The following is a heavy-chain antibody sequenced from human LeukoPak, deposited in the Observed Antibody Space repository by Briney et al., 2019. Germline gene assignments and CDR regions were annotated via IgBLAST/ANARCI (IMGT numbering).Heavy chain of an antibody. CDR2: IYHSGST. D-gene: IGHD3-22*01. CDR1: GGSISSYY. V-gene: IGHV4-59*08. CDR3: ARHTYYYDSSGLYYFDY. Sequence: PSETLSLTCTVSGGSISSYYWSWIRQPAGKGLEWIGSIYHSGSTYYNPSLKSRVTISVDTSKNQFSLKLSSVTAADTAVYYCARHTYYYDSSGLYYFDYWGQGTLVTVSS. J-gene: IGHJ4*02.